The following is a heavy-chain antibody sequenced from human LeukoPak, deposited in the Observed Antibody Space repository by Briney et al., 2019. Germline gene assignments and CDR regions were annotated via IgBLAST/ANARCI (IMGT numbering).Heavy chain of an antibody. CDR2: FDPEDGET. CDR3: ATDRVGWALPGPY. Sequence: TLTXXSMHWVRQAPGKGREWMGGFDPEDGETMYAQKFQGRVTMTEDTSTDTAYMELSSLRSEDTAVYYCATDRVGWALPGPYWGQGTLVTVSS. J-gene: IGHJ4*02. CDR1: TLTXXS. V-gene: IGHV1-24*01. D-gene: IGHD1-26*01.